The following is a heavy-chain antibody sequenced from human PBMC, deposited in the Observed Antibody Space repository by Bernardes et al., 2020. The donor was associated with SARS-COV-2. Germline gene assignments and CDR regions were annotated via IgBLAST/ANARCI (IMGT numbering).Heavy chain of an antibody. D-gene: IGHD6-13*01. J-gene: IGHJ6*02. CDR3: ARDVSLGSSWDQSYYGMDV. CDR2: VYFTGNT. CDR1: GGPIGSHY. Sequence: SESLSLTCTVSGGPIGSHYWSWIRQSPGKGLEWIGNVYFTGNTNHNPSLRSRAIIGIDTSKSQFSLRLNSVTAADAAVYYCARDVSLGSSWDQSYYGMDVWGQGTTVTVSS. V-gene: IGHV4-59*11.